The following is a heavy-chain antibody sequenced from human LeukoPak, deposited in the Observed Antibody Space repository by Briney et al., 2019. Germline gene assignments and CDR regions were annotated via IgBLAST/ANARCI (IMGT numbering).Heavy chain of an antibody. D-gene: IGHD6-19*01. Sequence: GGSLRLSCAASGFTFSNYGMHWVRQAPGKGLEWVAVISYDGSNKYYVDSVKGRFTISRDNSKNTLYLQMNSLRAEDTAVYYCASWRGSGWFYFDYWGQGTLVTVSS. J-gene: IGHJ4*02. CDR3: ASWRGSGWFYFDY. CDR1: GFTFSNYG. CDR2: ISYDGSNK. V-gene: IGHV3-30*03.